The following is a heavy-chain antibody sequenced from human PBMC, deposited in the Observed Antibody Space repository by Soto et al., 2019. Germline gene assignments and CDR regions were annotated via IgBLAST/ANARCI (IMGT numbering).Heavy chain of an antibody. J-gene: IGHJ5*02. CDR2: IYYSGST. V-gene: IGHV4-31*03. D-gene: IGHD2-2*02. CDR3: ARAPGYCSSTSCYRGYNWFDP. Sequence: SETLSLTCTVSGGSISSGGYYWSWIRQHPGKGLKWIGYIYYSGSTYYNPSLKSRVTISVDTSKNQFSLKLSSVTAADTAVYYCARAPGYCSSTSCYRGYNWFDPWGQGTLVTVSS. CDR1: GGSISSGGYY.